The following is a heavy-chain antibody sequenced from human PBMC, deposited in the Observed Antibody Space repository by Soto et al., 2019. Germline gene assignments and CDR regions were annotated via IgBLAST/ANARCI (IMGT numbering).Heavy chain of an antibody. Sequence: EVQLLESGGGLVQPGGSLRLSCAASGFTFSSYAMSWVRQAPGKGLEWVSAISGSGGSTYYVDSVKGRFTISRDNSKNTLYLPMNSLRAEDTAVYYCAKAATSLTTGTGSRIDYWGQGTLVTVSS. CDR3: AKAATSLTTGTGSRIDY. D-gene: IGHD4-17*01. CDR1: GFTFSSYA. V-gene: IGHV3-23*01. CDR2: ISGSGGST. J-gene: IGHJ4*02.